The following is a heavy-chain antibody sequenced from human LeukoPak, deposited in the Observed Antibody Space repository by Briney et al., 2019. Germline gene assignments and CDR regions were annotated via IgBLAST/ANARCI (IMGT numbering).Heavy chain of an antibody. CDR1: GFTFSSYG. CDR3: AKDLTGSSWTFDY. Sequence: GGSLRLSCAASGFTFSSYGMHWVRQAPGKGLEWVAFIRNDGSNKYYADSVKGRFTISRDNSKNTLYLQMNSLGAEDTAVYYCAKDLTGSSWTFDYWGQATLVTVSS. V-gene: IGHV3-30*02. J-gene: IGHJ4*02. CDR2: IRNDGSNK. D-gene: IGHD6-13*01.